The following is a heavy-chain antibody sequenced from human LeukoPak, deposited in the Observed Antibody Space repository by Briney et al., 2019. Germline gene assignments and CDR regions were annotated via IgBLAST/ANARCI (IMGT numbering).Heavy chain of an antibody. D-gene: IGHD2-2*01. J-gene: IGHJ5*02. CDR2: IDYSGST. Sequence: PSETLSLTCTVSGGSISSSSYYWGWIRQPPGKGLEWIGSIDYSGSTYYNPSLKSRVTISVDTSKNQFSLKLSSVTAADTAVYYCARVKIVVVPDAPWLHPHNWFDPWGQGTLVTVSS. CDR3: ARVKIVVVPDAPWLHPHNWFDP. CDR1: GGSISSSSYY. V-gene: IGHV4-39*07.